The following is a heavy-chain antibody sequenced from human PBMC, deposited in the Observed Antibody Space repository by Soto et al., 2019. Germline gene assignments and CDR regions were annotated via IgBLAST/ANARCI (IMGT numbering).Heavy chain of an antibody. CDR1: GFTFSSYG. J-gene: IGHJ4*02. CDR2: ISYDGSNK. V-gene: IGHV3-30*18. CDR3: AKDTAGTGTLDY. D-gene: IGHD1-1*01. Sequence: LSRAASGFTFSSYGMHWVRQAPGKGLEWVAVISYDGSNKYYADSVKGRFTISRDNSKNTLYLQMNSLRAEDTAVYYCAKDTAGTGTLDYWGQGTLVTVSS.